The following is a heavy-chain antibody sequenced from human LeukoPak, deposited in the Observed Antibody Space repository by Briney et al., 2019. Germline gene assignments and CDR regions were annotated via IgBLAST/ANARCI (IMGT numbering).Heavy chain of an antibody. J-gene: IGHJ3*02. CDR2: INHSGST. CDR3: ARGYYGDYGTDDAFDI. CDR1: GGSFSGYY. V-gene: IGHV4-34*01. Sequence: SETLSLTCAVYGGSFSGYYWSWIRQPPGKGLEWIGEINHSGSTNYNPSLKSRVTISVDTSKNQFSLKLSSVTAADTAVYYCARGYYGDYGTDDAFDIWGQGTMVSVCS. D-gene: IGHD4-17*01.